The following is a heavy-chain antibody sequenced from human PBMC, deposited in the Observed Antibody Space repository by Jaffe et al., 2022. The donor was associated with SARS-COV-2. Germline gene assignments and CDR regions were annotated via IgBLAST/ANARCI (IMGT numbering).Heavy chain of an antibody. CDR3: ARGDIGVVGGEEYYYYGMDV. Sequence: QVQLVQSGAEVKKPGSSVKVSCKASGGTFSSYAISWVRQAPGQGLEWMGGIIPIFGTANYAQKFQGRVTITADESTSTAYMELSSLRSEDTAVYYCARGDIGVVGGEEYYYYGMDVWGQGTTVTVSS. V-gene: IGHV1-69*01. CDR2: IIPIFGTA. CDR1: GGTFSSYA. D-gene: IGHD2-2*01. J-gene: IGHJ6*02.